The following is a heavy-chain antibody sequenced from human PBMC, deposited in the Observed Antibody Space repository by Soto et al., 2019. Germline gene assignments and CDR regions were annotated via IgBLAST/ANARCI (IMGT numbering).Heavy chain of an antibody. Sequence: SETLSLTCAVHGGSFSGYYWSWIRQPPGKGLEWIGEINHSGSTNYNPSLKSRVTISVDTSKNQFSLKLSSVTAADTAVYYCARGRGRYYDFWSGYHNYYYGMDVWGQGTTVTVS. J-gene: IGHJ6*02. V-gene: IGHV4-34*01. D-gene: IGHD3-3*01. CDR2: INHSGST. CDR1: GGSFSGYY. CDR3: ARGRGRYYDFWSGYHNYYYGMDV.